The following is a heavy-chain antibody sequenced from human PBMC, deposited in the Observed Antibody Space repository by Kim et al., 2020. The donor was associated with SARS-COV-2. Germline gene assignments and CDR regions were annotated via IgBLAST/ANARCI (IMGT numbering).Heavy chain of an antibody. CDR1: GYTFTGYY. D-gene: IGHD5-12*01. CDR3: ARSWSSGYDWGTFDY. V-gene: IGHV1-2*02. CDR2: INPNSGGT. Sequence: ASVKVSCKASGYTFTGYYMHWVRQAPGQGLEWMGWINPNSGGTNYAQKFQGRVTMTRDTSISTAYMELSRLRSDDTAVYYCARSWSSGYDWGTFDYWGQGTLVTVSS. J-gene: IGHJ4*02.